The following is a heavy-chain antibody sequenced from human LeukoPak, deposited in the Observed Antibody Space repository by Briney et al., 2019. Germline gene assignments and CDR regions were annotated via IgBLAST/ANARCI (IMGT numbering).Heavy chain of an antibody. CDR3: ARGEAEDYFAY. D-gene: IGHD1-26*01. CDR2: IYYTGTT. CDR1: SGSISSYY. V-gene: IGHV4-59*01. Sequence: SETLSLTCTVSSGSISSYYWNWIRQPPGKGLEWIGDIYYTGTTNYNPSLRSRVTMSVDMSKNQFSLKVTSLTAADTAVYYCARGEAEDYFAYWGQGALVTVSS. J-gene: IGHJ4*02.